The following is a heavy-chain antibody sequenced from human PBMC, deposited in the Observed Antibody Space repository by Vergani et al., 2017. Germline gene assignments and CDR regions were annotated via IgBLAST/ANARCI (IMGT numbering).Heavy chain of an antibody. CDR1: GGSISSSSYY. CDR2: IYTSGST. CDR3: ARTYYDFWSGPNDAFDI. D-gene: IGHD3-3*01. J-gene: IGHJ3*02. V-gene: IGHV4-61*02. Sequence: QLQLQESGPGLVKPSETLSLTCTVSGGSISSSSYYWSWIRQPAGKGLEWIGRIYTSGSTNYNPSLKSRVTISVDTSKNQFSLKLSSVTAADTAVYYCARTYYDFWSGPNDAFDIWGQGTMVTVSS.